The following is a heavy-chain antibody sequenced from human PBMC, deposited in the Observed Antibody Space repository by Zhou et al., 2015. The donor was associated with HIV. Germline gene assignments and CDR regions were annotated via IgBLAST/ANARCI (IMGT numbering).Heavy chain of an antibody. D-gene: IGHD3-16*01. CDR2: IWYDGSNK. CDR1: GFTFSSFA. Sequence: VQLVESGGRLGPAWGGSLRLSCAASGFTFSSFAMHCVRQAPGKGLEWVAVIWYDGSNKYYADSVKGRFTISRDTPKNMLYLQMDSLRAEDTALYYCAKEMGGNYVPLDDWGQGTLVIVSS. J-gene: IGHJ4*02. CDR3: AKEMGGNYVPLDD. V-gene: IGHV3-33*06.